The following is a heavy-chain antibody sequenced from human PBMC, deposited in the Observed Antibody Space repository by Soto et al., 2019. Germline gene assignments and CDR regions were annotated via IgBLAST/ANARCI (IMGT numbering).Heavy chain of an antibody. D-gene: IGHD3-10*01. V-gene: IGHV3-33*01. CDR3: ARDRDFALWFGESNNWFDP. CDR1: GFTFSSYG. J-gene: IGHJ5*02. CDR2: IWYDGSNK. Sequence: LRLSCAASGFTFSSYGMHWVRQAPGKWLEWVAVIWYDGSNKYYADSVKGRFTISRDNSKNTLYLQMNSLRAEDTAVYYCARDRDFALWFGESNNWFDPWGQGTLVTVSS.